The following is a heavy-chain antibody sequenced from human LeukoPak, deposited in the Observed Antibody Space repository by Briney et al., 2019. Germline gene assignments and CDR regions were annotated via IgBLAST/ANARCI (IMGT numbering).Heavy chain of an antibody. D-gene: IGHD3-22*01. CDR1: GGSISSSTYY. J-gene: IGHJ4*02. Sequence: PSETLSLTCSVSGGSISSSTYYWGWIRQPPGKGLEWIGYIYDSGSTYYNPSLKSRVTISVDTSKNQFSLRLSSVTAADTAVHYCARVFRSSGYYSSFDYWGQGTLVTVSS. V-gene: IGHV4-30-4*08. CDR3: ARVFRSSGYYSSFDY. CDR2: IYDSGST.